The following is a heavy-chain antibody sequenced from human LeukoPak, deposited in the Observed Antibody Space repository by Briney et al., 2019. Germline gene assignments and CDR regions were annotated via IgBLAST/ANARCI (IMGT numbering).Heavy chain of an antibody. V-gene: IGHV3-33*01. CDR1: GFTFSTYG. CDR3: VRGYYAGRGHHFEY. Sequence: PGGSLRLSCEASGFTFSTYGMHWVRQAPGKGLEWVAVIWYDGSNKNYADSVKGRFTISRDNSKNTLYLQMNSLRAEDTAVYYCVRGYYAGRGHHFEYWGQGALVTVSS. CDR2: IWYDGSNK. D-gene: IGHD3-22*01. J-gene: IGHJ4*02.